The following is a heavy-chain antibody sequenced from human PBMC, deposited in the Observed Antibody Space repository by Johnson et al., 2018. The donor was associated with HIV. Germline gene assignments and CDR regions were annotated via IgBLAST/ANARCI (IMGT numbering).Heavy chain of an antibody. Sequence: VQLVESGGDLVQPGGSLRLSCIGSGFTFSHNWMSWVRQAPGKGPEWVAFIRYDGSDKYYADSVKGRFPISRDNAKNTLYLQKNSLRAEDTAVYYWAKGPQGIATPDAFDIWGQGTMVTVS. D-gene: IGHD2-21*01. J-gene: IGHJ3*02. V-gene: IGHV3-30*02. CDR2: IRYDGSDK. CDR3: AKGPQGIATPDAFDI. CDR1: GFTFSHNW.